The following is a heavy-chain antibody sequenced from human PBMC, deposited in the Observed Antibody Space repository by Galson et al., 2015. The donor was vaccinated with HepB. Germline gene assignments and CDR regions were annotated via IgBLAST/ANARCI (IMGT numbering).Heavy chain of an antibody. D-gene: IGHD2-2*02. CDR3: AKRYCSTTSCYTALGFSNYMDV. CDR1: GFTFSSYA. Sequence: SLRLSCAASGFTFSSYAMTWVRQAPGKGLEWVSAISGSGGSTYYADSVKGRFTISRDNSKNTLFLQMNSLRAEDTAVYYCAKRYCSTTSCYTALGFSNYMDVWGKGTTVTVSS. CDR2: ISGSGGST. J-gene: IGHJ6*03. V-gene: IGHV3-23*01.